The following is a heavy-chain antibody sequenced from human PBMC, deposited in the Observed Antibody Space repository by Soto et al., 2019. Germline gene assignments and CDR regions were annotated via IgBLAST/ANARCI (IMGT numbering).Heavy chain of an antibody. CDR3: AKGIVSGTRGGAFDI. J-gene: IGHJ3*02. Sequence: QVQLVESGGGVVQPGRSLRLSCAASGFTFSSYGMHWVRQAPGKGLEWVAVISYDGSNKYYADSVKGRFTISRDNSKNTPYLQMNSLRAEDTAVYYCAKGIVSGTRGGAFDIWGQGTMVTVPS. D-gene: IGHD1-1*01. V-gene: IGHV3-30*18. CDR2: ISYDGSNK. CDR1: GFTFSSYG.